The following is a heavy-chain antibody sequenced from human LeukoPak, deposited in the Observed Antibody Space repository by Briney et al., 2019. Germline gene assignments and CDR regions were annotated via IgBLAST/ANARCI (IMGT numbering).Heavy chain of an antibody. CDR3: AKRGTVTSNFEY. CDR1: GFTFSSHG. Sequence: PGGSLRLSCAASGFTFSSHGMHCVRQAPGKGLEWVAFIQNDGNEKYYAGSVKGRYTISRDNSKNTLYLQMNSLRTEDTADYYCAKRGTVTSNFEYWGQGTLVTVSS. V-gene: IGHV3-30*02. J-gene: IGHJ4*02. D-gene: IGHD4-17*01. CDR2: IQNDGNEK.